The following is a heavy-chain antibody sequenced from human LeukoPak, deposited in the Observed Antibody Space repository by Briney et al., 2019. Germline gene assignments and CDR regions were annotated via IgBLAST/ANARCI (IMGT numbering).Heavy chain of an antibody. V-gene: IGHV3-48*03. CDR2: ISNSGSTI. CDR1: GFTFSSHD. CDR3: AREGIADY. Sequence: PGGSLRLSCAASGFTFSSHDMNCVRQAPGKGLEWVSYISNSGSTISYADSVKGRFTISRDNAKNSLYLQMNSLRAEDTAVYYCAREGIADYWGQGTPVTVSS. D-gene: IGHD3-10*01. J-gene: IGHJ4*02.